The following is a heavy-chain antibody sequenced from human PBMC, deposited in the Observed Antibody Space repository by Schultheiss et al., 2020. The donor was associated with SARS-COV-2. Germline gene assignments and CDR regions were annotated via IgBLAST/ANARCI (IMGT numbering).Heavy chain of an antibody. CDR2: ISGSGGST. D-gene: IGHD2-2*01. J-gene: IGHJ4*02. Sequence: GGSLRLSCAASGFTFSSYAMSWVRQAPGKGLEWVSAISGSGGSTYYADSVKGRFTISRDNSKNTLYLQMNSLRAEDTAVYYCARDMGYTGYCSSTSCPNGYWGQGTLVTVSS. CDR1: GFTFSSYA. V-gene: IGHV3-23*01. CDR3: ARDMGYTGYCSSTSCPNGY.